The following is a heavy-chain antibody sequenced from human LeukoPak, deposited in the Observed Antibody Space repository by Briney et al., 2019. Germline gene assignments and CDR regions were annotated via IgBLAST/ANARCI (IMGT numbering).Heavy chain of an antibody. Sequence: GASVKVSCKASGYTFTSYGISWVRQAPGQGLEWMGGIIPIFGTTDYAQKFQGRVTITTDESTSTAYMELSSLRSEDTAVYYCARDHFSYGSGSYVYYYYYMGVWGKGTTVTVSS. CDR2: IIPIFGTT. CDR3: ARDHFSYGSGSYVYYYYYMGV. D-gene: IGHD3-10*01. J-gene: IGHJ6*03. V-gene: IGHV1-69*05. CDR1: GYTFTSYG.